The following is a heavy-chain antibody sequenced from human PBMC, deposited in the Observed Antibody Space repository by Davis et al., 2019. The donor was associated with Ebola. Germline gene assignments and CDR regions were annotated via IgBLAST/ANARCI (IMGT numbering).Heavy chain of an antibody. V-gene: IGHV3-21*01. CDR1: GFTFSSYS. Sequence: GESLKISCAASGFTFSSYSMNWVRQAPGKGLEWVSSISSSSSYIYYADSLKGRVTISRDNAKNSLYLQMNSLRAEDTAVYYCARDGSARAVEVWGAGTTVTVSA. CDR2: ISSSSSYI. CDR3: ARDGSARAVEV. D-gene: IGHD3-10*01. J-gene: IGHJ6*04.